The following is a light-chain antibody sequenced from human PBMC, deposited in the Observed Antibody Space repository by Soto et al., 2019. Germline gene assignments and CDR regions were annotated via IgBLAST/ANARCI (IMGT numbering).Light chain of an antibody. CDR2: KAS. V-gene: IGKV3-15*01. Sequence: IVMTQSASILSVSPGERATLTCRASQSINSGFAWYQQKPGQAPKLLIYKASTMTSGIPSRFSGSGSGTEFTLTISSLQSEDFAVYYCQQYSNWPLTFGGGTKVDI. J-gene: IGKJ4*01. CDR3: QQYSNWPLT. CDR1: QSINSG.